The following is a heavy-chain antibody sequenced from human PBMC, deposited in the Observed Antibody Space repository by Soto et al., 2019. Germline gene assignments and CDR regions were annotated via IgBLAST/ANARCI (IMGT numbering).Heavy chain of an antibody. D-gene: IGHD3-3*01. CDR1: GFTFSSYA. V-gene: IGHV3-23*01. CDR3: AKVLGDSYYDFWSGSNWFDP. J-gene: IGHJ5*02. CDR2: ISGSGGST. Sequence: GGSLRLSCAASGFTFSSYAMSWVRQAPGKGLEWVSAISGSGGSTYYADSVKGRFTISRDNSKNTLYLQMNSLRAEDTAVYYCAKVLGDSYYDFWSGSNWFDPWGQGTLVTVSS.